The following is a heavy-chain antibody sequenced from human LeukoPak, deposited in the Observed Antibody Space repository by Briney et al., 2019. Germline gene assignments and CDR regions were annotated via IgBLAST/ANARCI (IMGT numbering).Heavy chain of an antibody. Sequence: SETLSLTCTVSGGSISSSSYYWGWIRQPPGKGLEWIGSIYYSGSTYYNPSLKSRVTISVDTSKNQFSLKLSSVTAADTAVYYCARHQRPRPWFGVAYYYYYMDVWGKGTTVTVSS. V-gene: IGHV4-39*01. D-gene: IGHD3-3*01. J-gene: IGHJ6*03. CDR2: IYYSGST. CDR3: ARHQRPRPWFGVAYYYYYMDV. CDR1: GGSISSSSYY.